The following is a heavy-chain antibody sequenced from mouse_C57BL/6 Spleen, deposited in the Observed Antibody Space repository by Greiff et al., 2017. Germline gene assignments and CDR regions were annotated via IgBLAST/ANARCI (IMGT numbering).Heavy chain of an antibody. CDR1: GYTFTSYW. J-gene: IGHJ4*01. CDR3: ITTVVPVHAMDY. D-gene: IGHD1-1*01. CDR2: IYPGSGST. V-gene: IGHV1-55*01. Sequence: QVQLQQPGAELVKPGASVKMSCKASGYTFTSYWITWVKQRPGQGLEWIGDIYPGSGSTNYNEKFKSKATLTVDTSSSTAYMQRSSLTSEDSAVYYCITTVVPVHAMDYWGQGTSVTVSS.